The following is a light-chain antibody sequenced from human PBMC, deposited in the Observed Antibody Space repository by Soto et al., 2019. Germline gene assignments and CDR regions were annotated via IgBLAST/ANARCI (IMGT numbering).Light chain of an antibody. CDR1: QSVNSRY. CDR2: GAS. J-gene: IGKJ1*01. V-gene: IGKV3D-20*02. Sequence: EIVLTQSPGTLSLSPGERATLSCRASQSVNSRYLAWYQQKPGQAPRLLIYGASSRATGIPDSFSGSGSGTDFTLTISSLEPEDFAVYYCQQGSNWPPWTFGQGTKVDIK. CDR3: QQGSNWPPWT.